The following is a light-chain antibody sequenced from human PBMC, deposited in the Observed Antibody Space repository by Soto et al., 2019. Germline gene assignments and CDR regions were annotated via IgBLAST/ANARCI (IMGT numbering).Light chain of an antibody. CDR1: SSNIGRNT. CDR2: SNN. J-gene: IGLJ2*01. Sequence: QSVLTQPPSASGTPGQRVTISCSGSSSNIGRNTVNWYQQLPGTAPKLLIYSNNPRPSGVPDRFSGSKSGTSASLAISGLESEDEAEYYCAAWDDSLNGLVVFGGGTKLTVL. V-gene: IGLV1-44*01. CDR3: AAWDDSLNGLVV.